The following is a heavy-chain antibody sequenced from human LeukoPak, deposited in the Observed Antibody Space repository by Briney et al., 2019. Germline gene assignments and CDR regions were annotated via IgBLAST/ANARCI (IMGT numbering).Heavy chain of an antibody. Sequence: GGSLRLSCRTSGFAFNNYAMNWVRQPPGKGLEWVSGISGFNTYYADSVNGRFTISSDNSKNVLYLQMNRLRVEDTAVYYCVKDVCTSPRCLLYSDSWGQGALVTVSS. CDR1: GFAFNNYA. D-gene: IGHD2-2*01. V-gene: IGHV3-23*01. CDR3: VKDVCTSPRCLLYSDS. CDR2: ISGFNT. J-gene: IGHJ4*02.